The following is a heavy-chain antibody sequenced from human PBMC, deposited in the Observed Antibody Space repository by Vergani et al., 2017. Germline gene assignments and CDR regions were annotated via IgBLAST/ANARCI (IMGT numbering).Heavy chain of an antibody. D-gene: IGHD3-22*01. CDR2: ICAYNGNT. Sequence: QVQLVQSGAEVKKPGASVKVSCKASGYTFTSYGISWVRQAPGQGLEWMGWICAYNGNTNYAQKLQGRVTMTTDTSTSTAYMELRSLRSDDTAVYYCARIRYYYDSSGYYYGHYDYWGQGTLVTVSS. J-gene: IGHJ4*02. CDR1: GYTFTSYG. V-gene: IGHV1-18*01. CDR3: ARIRYYYDSSGYYYGHYDY.